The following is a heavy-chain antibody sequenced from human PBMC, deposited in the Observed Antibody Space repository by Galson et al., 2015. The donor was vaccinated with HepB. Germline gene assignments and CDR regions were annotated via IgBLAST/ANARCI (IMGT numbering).Heavy chain of an antibody. CDR3: ARGDSGYYYYYGMDV. Sequence: SGYTFTSYYMHWVRQAPGQGLEWMGIINPSGGSTSYAQKFQGRVTMTRDTSTSTVYMELSSLRSEDTAVYYCARGDSGYYYYYGMDVWGQGTTVTVSS. J-gene: IGHJ6*02. CDR2: INPSGGST. D-gene: IGHD1-26*01. V-gene: IGHV1-46*01. CDR1: GYTFTSYY.